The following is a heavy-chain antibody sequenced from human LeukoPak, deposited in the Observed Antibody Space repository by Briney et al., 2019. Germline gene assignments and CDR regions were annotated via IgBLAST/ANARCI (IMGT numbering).Heavy chain of an antibody. Sequence: GGSLRLSCAASGFTFSSYSMNWVRQAPGKGLEWVSSISSSSSYIYYADSVKGRFTISRDNAKNSLYLQMNSLRAEDTAVYYCARESEYCSSTSCYVGNYWGQGTLVTVSS. CDR1: GFTFSSYS. CDR3: ARESEYCSSTSCYVGNY. J-gene: IGHJ4*02. D-gene: IGHD2-2*01. V-gene: IGHV3-21*01. CDR2: ISSSSSYI.